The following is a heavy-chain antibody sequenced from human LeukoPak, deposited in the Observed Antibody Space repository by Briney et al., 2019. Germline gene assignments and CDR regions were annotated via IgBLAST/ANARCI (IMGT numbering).Heavy chain of an antibody. CDR2: IYPGDSDT. Sequence: GESLKISCKGSGYSFTNYWIGWVRQMPGKGLEWMGIIYPGDSDTRYSPSFQGQVTISGDRSISTAYLQWSSLKASDTAMYYCARHSRNYYDTSAYCDYWGQGTLVTVSS. CDR3: ARHSRNYYDTSAYCDY. V-gene: IGHV5-51*01. CDR1: GYSFTNYW. D-gene: IGHD3-22*01. J-gene: IGHJ4*02.